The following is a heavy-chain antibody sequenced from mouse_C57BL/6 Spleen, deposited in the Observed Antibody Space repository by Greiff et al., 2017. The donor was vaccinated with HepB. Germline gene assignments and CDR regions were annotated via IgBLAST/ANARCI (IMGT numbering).Heavy chain of an antibody. CDR1: GFNIKDYY. CDR3: TTPGGLRRYAMDY. CDR2: IDPEDGDT. V-gene: IGHV14-1*01. Sequence: EVQLQESGAELVRPGASVKLSCTASGFNIKDYYMHWVKQRPEQGLEWIGRIDPEDGDTEYAPKFQGKATMTADTSSNTAYLQLSSLTSEDTAVYYCTTPGGLRRYAMDYWGQGTSVTVSS. D-gene: IGHD2-4*01. J-gene: IGHJ4*01.